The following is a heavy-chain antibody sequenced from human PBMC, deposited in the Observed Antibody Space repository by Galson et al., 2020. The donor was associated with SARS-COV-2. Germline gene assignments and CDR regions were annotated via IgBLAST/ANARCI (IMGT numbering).Heavy chain of an antibody. CDR2: INWTGGST. Sequence: GGSLRLSCAASGFTFDDYGMSWVRQAPGKGLEWVSGINWTGGSTGYADSVKGRFTISRDNAKNSLYLQMNSLRAEDTALYHCVAGLGLLPAADYWYFDLWGRGTLVTVSS. V-gene: IGHV3-20*01. CDR3: VAGLGLLPAADYWYFDL. J-gene: IGHJ2*01. D-gene: IGHD2-2*01. CDR1: GFTFDDYG.